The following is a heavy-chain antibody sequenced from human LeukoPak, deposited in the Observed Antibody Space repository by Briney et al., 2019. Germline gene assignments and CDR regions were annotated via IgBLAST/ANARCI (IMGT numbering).Heavy chain of an antibody. CDR3: AGYERVATDAFDI. Sequence: SETLSLTCTVSGGSINSNYWSWIRQPPGKGLEWIGYVYYSGSTNYNPSLKSRVTVSVDTSKNQFSLRLTSVTTADTAVYYCAGYERVATDAFDIWGQGTMVTVSS. CDR2: VYYSGST. CDR1: GGSINSNY. D-gene: IGHD5-12*01. V-gene: IGHV4-59*08. J-gene: IGHJ3*02.